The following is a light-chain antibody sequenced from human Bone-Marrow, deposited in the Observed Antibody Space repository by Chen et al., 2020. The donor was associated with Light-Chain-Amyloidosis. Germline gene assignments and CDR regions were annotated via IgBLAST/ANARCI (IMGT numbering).Light chain of an antibody. Sequence: DIVMTQSPATLSVSPGGRSTLSCRASQSVGNSLAWIQHKPGQAPRLLIYGASTRAPGVPARFSGSGSGTEFTLTISSLQSEDFAVYYCQQYHNWPPRYTFGQGTKLEI. CDR1: QSVGNS. J-gene: IGKJ2*01. V-gene: IGKV3-15*01. CDR2: GAS. CDR3: QQYHNWPPRYT.